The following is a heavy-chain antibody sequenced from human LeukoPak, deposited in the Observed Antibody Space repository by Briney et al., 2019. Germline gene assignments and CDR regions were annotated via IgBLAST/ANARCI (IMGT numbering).Heavy chain of an antibody. CDR1: GGTFSSHA. D-gene: IGHD6-13*01. Sequence: SVKVSCKASGGTFSSHAISWVRQAPGQGLEWMGGIIPIFGTANYAQKFQGRVTITADESTSTAYMELSSLRSEDTAVYYCARVRAAAGDDAFDIWGQGTMVTVSS. CDR2: IIPIFGTA. J-gene: IGHJ3*02. V-gene: IGHV1-69*13. CDR3: ARVRAAAGDDAFDI.